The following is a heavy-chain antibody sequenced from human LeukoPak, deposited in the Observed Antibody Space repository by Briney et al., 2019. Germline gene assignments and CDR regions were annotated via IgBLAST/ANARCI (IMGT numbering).Heavy chain of an antibody. V-gene: IGHV2-5*02. CDR3: AHSLYEADGYGSRSYYNGPQFDY. Sequence: KGSGPTLVNPTQTLTLTCTFSGFSLSTSGVGVGWIRQPPGKALEWLALIYWDDDKRYSPSLKSRLTITKDTSKNQVVLTMTNMDPVDTATYYCAHSLYEADGYGSRSYYNGPQFDYWGQGNLVTVSS. D-gene: IGHD3-10*01. J-gene: IGHJ4*02. CDR2: IYWDDDK. CDR1: GFSLSTSGVG.